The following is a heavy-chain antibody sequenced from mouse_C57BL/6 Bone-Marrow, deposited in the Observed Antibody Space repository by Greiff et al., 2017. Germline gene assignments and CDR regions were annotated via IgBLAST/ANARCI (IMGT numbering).Heavy chain of an antibody. D-gene: IGHD2-2*01. CDR2: IDPSDSYT. J-gene: IGHJ3*01. V-gene: IGHV1-59*01. CDR1: GYTFTSYW. Sequence: QVQLQQPGAELVRPGTSVKLSCKASGYTFTSYWMHWVKQRPGQGLEWIGVIDPSDSYTNYNQKFTGKATLTVDTSSSTAYMQLSSLTSEDSAVYYCARSTMVRGWFAYWGQGTLVTVSA. CDR3: ARSTMVRGWFAY.